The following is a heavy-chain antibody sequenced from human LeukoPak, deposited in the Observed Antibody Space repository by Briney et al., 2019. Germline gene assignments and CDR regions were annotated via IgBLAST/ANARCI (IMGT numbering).Heavy chain of an antibody. CDR1: GGSFSGYY. CDR3: ARPETYYYGSGSYYKGAFDI. Sequence: SETLSLTCAVYGGSFSGYYWSWIRQPPGKGLEWIGEINHSGSTNYNPSLKSRVTISVDTSKNQFSLKLSSVTAADTAVYYCARPETYYYGSGSYYKGAFDIWGQGTMVTVSS. V-gene: IGHV4-34*01. CDR2: INHSGST. D-gene: IGHD3-10*01. J-gene: IGHJ3*02.